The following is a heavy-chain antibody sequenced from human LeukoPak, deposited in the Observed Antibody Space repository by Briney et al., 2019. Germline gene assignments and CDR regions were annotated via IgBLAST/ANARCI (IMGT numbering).Heavy chain of an antibody. D-gene: IGHD3-9*01. CDR3: ARASVNILTGYYTDY. J-gene: IGHJ4*02. Sequence: ASVKVSCKASGGTFSSYAISWVRQAPGQGLEWMGRIIPIFGTANYAQKFQGRVTITTDESTSTAYMELSSLRPEDTAVYYCARASVNILTGYYTDYWGQGTLVTVSS. V-gene: IGHV1-69*05. CDR2: IIPIFGTA. CDR1: GGTFSSYA.